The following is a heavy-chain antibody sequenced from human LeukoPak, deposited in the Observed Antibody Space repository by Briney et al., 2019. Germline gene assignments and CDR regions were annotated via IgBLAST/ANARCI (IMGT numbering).Heavy chain of an antibody. Sequence: SETLSLTCAVYGVSFSGYYWSWIRQPPGKGLEWIGEINHSGSTNYNPSLKSRVTISVDTSKNQFSLKLSSVTAADTAVYYCARERIQLWLQAIDYWGQGTLVTVSS. CDR1: GVSFSGYY. CDR2: INHSGST. J-gene: IGHJ4*02. V-gene: IGHV4-34*01. CDR3: ARERIQLWLQAIDY. D-gene: IGHD5-18*01.